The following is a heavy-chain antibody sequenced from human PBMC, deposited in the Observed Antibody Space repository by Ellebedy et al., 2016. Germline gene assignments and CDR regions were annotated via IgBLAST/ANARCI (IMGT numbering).Heavy chain of an antibody. J-gene: IGHJ6*02. V-gene: IGHV1-69*04. D-gene: IGHD5-12*01. CDR1: GGTFSSYA. CDR2: IIPILGIA. Sequence: ASVKVSCKASGGTFSSYAISWVRQAPGQGLEWMGRIIPILGIANYAQKFQGRVTITADKSTSTAYMELSSLRSEDTAVYYCAREGPDIVANRGYGMDVWGQGTTVTVSS. CDR3: AREGPDIVANRGYGMDV.